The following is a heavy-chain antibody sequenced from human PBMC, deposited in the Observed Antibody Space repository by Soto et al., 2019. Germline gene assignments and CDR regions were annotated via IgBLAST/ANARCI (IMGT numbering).Heavy chain of an antibody. CDR1: GFSFSTYA. V-gene: IGHV3-23*01. J-gene: IGHJ3*02. D-gene: IGHD6-19*01. Sequence: GGSLRLSCAASGFSFSTYALSWVRQAPGKGLDWVSVISGSGGSTDYAGSVKGRFTIPRDNSKNALFLQMNSLRAEDTALYYCAKVGGSGWFDAFDIWGQGTMVTVSS. CDR3: AKVGGSGWFDAFDI. CDR2: ISGSGGST.